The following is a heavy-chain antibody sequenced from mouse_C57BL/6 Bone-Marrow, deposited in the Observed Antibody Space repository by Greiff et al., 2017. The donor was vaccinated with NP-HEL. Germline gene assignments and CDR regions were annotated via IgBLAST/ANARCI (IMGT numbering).Heavy chain of an antibody. J-gene: IGHJ2*01. V-gene: IGHV1-81*01. D-gene: IGHD1-1*01. CDR1: GYTFTSYG. CDR2: IYPRSGNT. Sequence: VQLQQSGAELARPGASVKLSCKASGYTFTSYGISWVKQRTGQGLEWIGEIYPRSGNTYYNEKFKGKATLTADKYSSTAYMELRSLTSEDSADYCCASAIITTVVGGYWGQGTTLTVSS. CDR3: ASAIITTVVGGY.